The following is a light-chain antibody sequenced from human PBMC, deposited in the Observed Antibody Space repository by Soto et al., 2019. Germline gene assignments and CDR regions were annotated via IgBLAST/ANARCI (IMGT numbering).Light chain of an antibody. CDR1: QSVSSSY. J-gene: IGKJ3*01. Sequence: PGERATLSCRASQSVSSSYLAWYQQKPGQAPRLLVYGASSRATGIPDRFSGSGSGTDFTLTISRLEPEDFAVYYCQQYGSSPFTFGPGTKVDIK. CDR2: GAS. CDR3: QQYGSSPFT. V-gene: IGKV3-20*01.